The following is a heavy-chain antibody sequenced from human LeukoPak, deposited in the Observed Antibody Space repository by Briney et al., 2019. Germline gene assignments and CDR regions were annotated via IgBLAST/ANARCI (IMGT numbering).Heavy chain of an antibody. CDR2: IKEAGSEK. CDR1: GFTFSNYW. V-gene: IGHV3-7*03. J-gene: IGHJ3*02. D-gene: IGHD3-22*01. CDR3: ARDFYYYDRGAFDI. Sequence: QAGGSLRLSCAASGFTFSNYWMSWVRQAPGKGLEFMANIKEAGSEKYYVDSVKGRFTISRDNAKNTLHLQMNSLRAEDTAVYYCARDFYYYDRGAFDIWGQGTMVTVSS.